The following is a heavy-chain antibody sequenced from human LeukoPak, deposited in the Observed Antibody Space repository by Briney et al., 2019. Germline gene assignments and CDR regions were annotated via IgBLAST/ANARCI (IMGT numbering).Heavy chain of an antibody. V-gene: IGHV4-39*07. Sequence: PSETLSLTCTVSGGSINSGGQYWGWIRQPPGKGLEWIGEINHSGSTNYNPSLKSRVTISVDTSKNQFSLKLSSVTAADTAVYYCARGRGTMVRGRYFDYWGQGTLVTVSS. D-gene: IGHD3-10*01. CDR1: GGSINSGGQY. CDR3: ARGRGTMVRGRYFDY. J-gene: IGHJ4*02. CDR2: INHSGST.